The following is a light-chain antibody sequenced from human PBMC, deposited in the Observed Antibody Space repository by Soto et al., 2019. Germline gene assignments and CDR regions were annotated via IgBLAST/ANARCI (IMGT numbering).Light chain of an antibody. Sequence: VLTQSPATLSVSPGQRATLSCRASQSLNNNLAWYQQKPGQAPRLLIDGASTRATGIPARFSGSGSGTEFTLTFSSLLSEDFAVYYCQQYNNWPLTFGGGTKVEIK. V-gene: IGKV3-15*01. CDR2: GAS. CDR3: QQYNNWPLT. J-gene: IGKJ4*01. CDR1: QSLNNN.